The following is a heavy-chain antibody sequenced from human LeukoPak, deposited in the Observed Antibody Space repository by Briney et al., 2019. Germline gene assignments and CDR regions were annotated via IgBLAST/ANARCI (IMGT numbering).Heavy chain of an antibody. V-gene: IGHV3-74*01. J-gene: IGHJ4*02. CDR2: INSDGSST. CDR1: GFTFSSYW. CDR3: AKDRGAYYDYVWGSYRMPDDY. Sequence: GGSLRLSCAASGFTFSSYWMHWVRQAPGKGLVWVSRINSDGSSTYYADSVKGRFTISRDNSKNTLYLQMNSLRAEDTAVYYCAKDRGAYYDYVWGSYRMPDDYWGQGTLVTVSS. D-gene: IGHD3-16*02.